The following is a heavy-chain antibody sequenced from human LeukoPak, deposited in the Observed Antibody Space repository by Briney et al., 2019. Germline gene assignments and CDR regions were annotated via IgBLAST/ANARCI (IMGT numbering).Heavy chain of an antibody. Sequence: GGSLRLSCAASGFTFDDYAVHWVRQAPGKGLEWVSGISWNSGSIGYADSVKGRFTISRDNAKNSLYLQMNSLRAEDTALYYCAKAARYSSSWRSLYYYYGMDVWGQGTTVTVSS. D-gene: IGHD6-13*01. CDR1: GFTFDDYA. V-gene: IGHV3-9*01. J-gene: IGHJ6*02. CDR3: AKAARYSSSWRSLYYYYGMDV. CDR2: ISWNSGSI.